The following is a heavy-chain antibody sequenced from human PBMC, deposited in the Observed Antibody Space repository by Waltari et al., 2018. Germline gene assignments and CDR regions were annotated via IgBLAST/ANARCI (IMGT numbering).Heavy chain of an antibody. V-gene: IGHV4-34*01. CDR1: GGSFSGYY. CDR3: ARGPHSTHWYFAR. Sequence: QVQLQQWGAGLLKPSETLSLTCAVYGGSFSGYYWSWIRQPPGKGLEWIGEINHSGSTNYNPSLKSRVTISVDTSKNQFSLKLSSVTAADTAVYYCARGPHSTHWYFARWGRGTLVTVSS. CDR2: INHSGST. J-gene: IGHJ2*01.